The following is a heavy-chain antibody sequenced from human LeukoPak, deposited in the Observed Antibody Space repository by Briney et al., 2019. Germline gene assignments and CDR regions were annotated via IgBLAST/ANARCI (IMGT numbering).Heavy chain of an antibody. D-gene: IGHD1-26*01. J-gene: IGHJ4*02. CDR1: GGSISNGSYN. V-gene: IGHV4-61*02. CDR3: AREEWELLEGGFDY. CDR2: IYTSGST. Sequence: SETLSLTCTASGGSISNGSYNWSWIRQPAGKGLEWIGRIYTSGSTNYNPSLKSRVTISVDTSKNQFSLKLSSVTAADTAVYDCAREEWELLEGGFDYWGQGTLVTVSS.